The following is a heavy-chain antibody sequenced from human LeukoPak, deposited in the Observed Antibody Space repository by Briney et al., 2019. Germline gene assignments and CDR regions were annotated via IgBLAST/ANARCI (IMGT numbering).Heavy chain of an antibody. D-gene: IGHD6-13*01. CDR3: AKNGGYSSSWYSSREDANDY. V-gene: IGHV3-30*02. J-gene: IGHJ4*02. Sequence: GGSLRLSCAASGFTFSSYGMHWVRQAPGKGLEWVAFIRYDGSNKYYADSVEGRFTISRDNSKNTLYLQMNSLRAEDTAVYYCAKNGGYSSSWYSSREDANDYWGQGTLVTVSS. CDR2: IRYDGSNK. CDR1: GFTFSSYG.